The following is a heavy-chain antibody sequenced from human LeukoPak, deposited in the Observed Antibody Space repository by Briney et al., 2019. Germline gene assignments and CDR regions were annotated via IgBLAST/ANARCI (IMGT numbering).Heavy chain of an antibody. CDR2: INSDGSST. J-gene: IGHJ4*02. Sequence: PGGSLRLSCAASGFTFSSYWMHWVRQAPGKGLVWVSRINSDGSSTSYADSVKGRFTISRDNAKNTLYLQMNSLRAEDTAVYYCARGHFLEWLYFDYWGQGTLVTVSS. CDR3: ARGHFLEWLYFDY. V-gene: IGHV3-74*01. CDR1: GFTFSSYW. D-gene: IGHD3-3*01.